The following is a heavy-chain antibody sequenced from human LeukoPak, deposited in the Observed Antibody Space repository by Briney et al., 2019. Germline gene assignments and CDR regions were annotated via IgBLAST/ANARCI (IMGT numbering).Heavy chain of an antibody. Sequence: WETLSLTCAVYGGSFSGYYWSWIRQPPGKGLEWIGEINHSGSTNYNPSLKSRVTISVDTSKNQFSLKLSSVTAADTAVYYCARDLRGGDAFDIWGQGTMVTVSS. V-gene: IGHV4-34*01. D-gene: IGHD3-16*01. CDR3: ARDLRGGDAFDI. CDR1: GGSFSGYY. J-gene: IGHJ3*02. CDR2: INHSGST.